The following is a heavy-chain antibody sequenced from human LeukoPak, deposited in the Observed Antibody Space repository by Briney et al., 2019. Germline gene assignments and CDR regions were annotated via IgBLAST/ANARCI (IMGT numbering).Heavy chain of an antibody. Sequence: GGSLRLSCAASGFPFSTYAMNWVRQAPGKGLEWVSVITGSGGFTQYADSVKGRFTISRDNSKNTLYLQMNSLRAEDTAVYYCANLGYWGQGTLVTVSS. CDR2: ITGSGGFT. CDR1: GFPFSTYA. V-gene: IGHV3-23*01. CDR3: ANLGY. J-gene: IGHJ4*02.